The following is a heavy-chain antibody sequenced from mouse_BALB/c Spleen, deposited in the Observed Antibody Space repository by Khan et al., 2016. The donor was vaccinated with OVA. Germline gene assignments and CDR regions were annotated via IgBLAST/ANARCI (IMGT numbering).Heavy chain of an antibody. J-gene: IGHJ1*01. CDR2: IYPGSGST. CDR1: GYHFTSYW. D-gene: IGHD1-1*01. V-gene: IGHV1-55*01. Sequence: QVQLQQSGAELVKPGTSVKLSCKAPGYHFTSYWLNWVKLRPGQGLAWIGDIYPGSGSTNYHEKFKSKAALTVDTSSSTAYLQPSSLASEDSALYFAARSSYYGTRNFDVWGAGTTVTVSS. CDR3: ARSSYYGTRNFDV.